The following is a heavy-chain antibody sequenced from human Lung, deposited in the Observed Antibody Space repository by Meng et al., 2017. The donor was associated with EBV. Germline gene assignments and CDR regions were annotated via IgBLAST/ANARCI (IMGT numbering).Heavy chain of an antibody. D-gene: IGHD3-22*01. V-gene: IGHV4-34*01. CDR1: GGSVMGYY. Sequence: QESGPGRVTPSDPLSLTCAVYGGSVMGYYWSWIRQPPGKGLEWIGEINHRGSTNYNPSLKSRVTISVDTPVNQFSLRLSSVTAADTAVYYCASPRHSYYDSSDYYRTFDYWGQGTLVTVSS. CDR3: ASPRHSYYDSSDYYRTFDY. CDR2: INHRGST. J-gene: IGHJ4*02.